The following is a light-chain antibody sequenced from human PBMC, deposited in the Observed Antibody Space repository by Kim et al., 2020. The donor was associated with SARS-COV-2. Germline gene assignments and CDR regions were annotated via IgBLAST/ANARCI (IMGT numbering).Light chain of an antibody. Sequence: SASVGDRVTITCQTSQDINNHLYWYQQKPGKAPNLLIHDATKLETGVPSRFSGSGSGTDFTLTISSLQPEDIATYYCQQYDNLPTFGGGTKVDIK. V-gene: IGKV1-33*01. CDR3: QQYDNLPT. CDR2: DAT. J-gene: IGKJ4*01. CDR1: QDINNH.